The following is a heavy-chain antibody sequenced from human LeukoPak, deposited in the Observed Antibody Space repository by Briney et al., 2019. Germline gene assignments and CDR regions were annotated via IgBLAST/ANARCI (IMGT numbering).Heavy chain of an antibody. J-gene: IGHJ4*02. CDR3: ARLKARVTIFGVAGDY. Sequence: SETLSLTCAVYGGSYSGYYWSWIRQPPGKGLEWIGEINHSGSTNYNPSLKSRVTISVDTSKNQFSLNLSSVTAADTAVYYCARLKARVTIFGVAGDYWGQGTLVTVSS. D-gene: IGHD3-3*01. CDR1: GGSYSGYY. CDR2: INHSGST. V-gene: IGHV4-34*01.